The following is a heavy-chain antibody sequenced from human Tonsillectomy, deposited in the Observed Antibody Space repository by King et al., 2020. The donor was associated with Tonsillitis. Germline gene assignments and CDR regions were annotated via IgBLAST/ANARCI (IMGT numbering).Heavy chain of an antibody. CDR1: GYTFTSYY. CDR2: INPSGGST. Sequence: QLVQSGAEVKKPGASVKVSCKASGYTFTSYYMHWVRQAPGQGLEWMGIINPSGGSTSYAQKFQGRVTMTRDTSTSTVYMELSSLRSEDTAVYYCARAPHASTIFGVVIIGMDVWGQGTTVTVSS. V-gene: IGHV1-46*03. J-gene: IGHJ6*02. CDR3: ARAPHASTIFGVVIIGMDV. D-gene: IGHD3-3*01.